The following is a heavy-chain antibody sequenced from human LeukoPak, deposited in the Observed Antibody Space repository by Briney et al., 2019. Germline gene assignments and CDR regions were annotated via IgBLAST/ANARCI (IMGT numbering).Heavy chain of an antibody. CDR3: ARSSWITAFDY. Sequence: PSVTLSLTCTVSGGSISSFYWTWTRQPPGRGLEWIGYIYDSGSTNYNPSLKSRVTISEDTSMNQFSLKLRSVTASDTAVYYCARSSWITAFDYWGQGTLVTVSS. CDR1: GGSISSFY. V-gene: IGHV4-59*08. D-gene: IGHD5-12*01. J-gene: IGHJ4*02. CDR2: IYDSGST.